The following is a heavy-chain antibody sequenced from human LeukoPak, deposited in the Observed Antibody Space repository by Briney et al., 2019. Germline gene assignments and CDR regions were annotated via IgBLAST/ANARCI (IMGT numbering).Heavy chain of an antibody. CDR3: ARDLLLYSSGWTGFFDY. D-gene: IGHD6-25*01. CDR1: GYTFSSYG. V-gene: IGHV1-18*01. Sequence: ASLKVSCKASGYTFSSYGISWVRQAPGQGLEWMGWINVHNGNTKYTQKFQGRVTMTTDTSTSTAYMELRGLRSDDTAVYYCARDLLLYSSGWTGFFDYWGQGTLVTVSS. CDR2: INVHNGNT. J-gene: IGHJ4*02.